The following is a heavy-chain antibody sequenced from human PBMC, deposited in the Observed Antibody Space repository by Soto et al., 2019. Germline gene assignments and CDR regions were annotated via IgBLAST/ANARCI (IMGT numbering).Heavy chain of an antibody. CDR2: ISGSGSDR. D-gene: IGHD3-10*01. CDR3: TKTPRSYYDYMVV. CDR1: GFTFSTYA. Sequence: EVQVLESGGGLVQPGGSLRLSCVASGFTFSTYAMNWVRQAPGKGLEWVSGISGSGSDRYYADSVRGRFTISRDNSNNTLNLQMDSLRAEDTAIYYCTKTPRSYYDYMVVWGKGTTVTVSS. J-gene: IGHJ6*03. V-gene: IGHV3-23*01.